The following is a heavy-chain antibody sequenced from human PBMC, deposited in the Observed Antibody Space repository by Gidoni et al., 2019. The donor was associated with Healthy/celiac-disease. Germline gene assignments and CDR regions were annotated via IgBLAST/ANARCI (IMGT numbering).Heavy chain of an antibody. V-gene: IGHV3-9*01. CDR3: AKDFYSNDGGVDY. D-gene: IGHD4-4*01. CDR1: GFTFDDYA. Sequence: EVQLVESGGGLVQPGRSLRLSCAASGFTFDDYAMHWVRQAPGKGLEWVSGISWNSGSIGYADSVKGRFTISRDNAKNSLYLQMNSLRAEDTALYYCAKDFYSNDGGVDYWGQGTLVTVSS. J-gene: IGHJ4*02. CDR2: ISWNSGSI.